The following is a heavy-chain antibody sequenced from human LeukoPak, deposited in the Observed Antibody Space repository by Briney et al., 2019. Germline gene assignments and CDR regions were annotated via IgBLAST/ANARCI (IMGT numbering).Heavy chain of an antibody. D-gene: IGHD1-1*01. Sequence: GGSLRLSCVASGFTVSSNYMTWVRQAPGEGLEWVSLIYSGGSTSYADSVKGRFTISRDNSKNTLYLQMNSLRAEDTAVHYCARKTDHRTGGDYWGQGTLVTVSS. CDR3: ARKTDHRTGGDY. J-gene: IGHJ4*02. V-gene: IGHV3-66*01. CDR2: IYSGGST. CDR1: GFTVSSNY.